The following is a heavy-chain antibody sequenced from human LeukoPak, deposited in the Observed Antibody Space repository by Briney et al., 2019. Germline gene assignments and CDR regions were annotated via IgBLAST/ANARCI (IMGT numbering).Heavy chain of an antibody. J-gene: IGHJ4*02. CDR3: ERDGKMSDYVNFDY. Sequence: GGSLRLSCAASGFTFSSYAMHWVRQAPGKGLEWVAVISYDGSNKYYADSVKGRFTISRDNSKNTLYLQMNSLRAEDTAVYYCERDGKMSDYVNFDYWGQGTLVTVSS. CDR1: GFTFSSYA. CDR2: ISYDGSNK. D-gene: IGHD3-16*01. V-gene: IGHV3-30*04.